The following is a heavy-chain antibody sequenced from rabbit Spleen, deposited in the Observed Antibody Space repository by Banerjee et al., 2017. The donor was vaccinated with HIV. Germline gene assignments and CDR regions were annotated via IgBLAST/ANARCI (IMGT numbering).Heavy chain of an antibody. J-gene: IGHJ6*01. V-gene: IGHV1S45*01. CDR3: ARRVDNGCNDCLDL. CDR2: IYAGSSGTT. CDR1: GFSFSSSYW. Sequence: QEQLVESGGGLVQPEGSLTLTCTASGFSFSSSYWICWVRQAPGKGLEWIACIYAGSSGTTYYASWAKGRFTISKTSSTTGTLQMTRLTAADTATYFCARRVDNGCNDCLDLWGPGTLVTVS. D-gene: IGHD2-1*01.